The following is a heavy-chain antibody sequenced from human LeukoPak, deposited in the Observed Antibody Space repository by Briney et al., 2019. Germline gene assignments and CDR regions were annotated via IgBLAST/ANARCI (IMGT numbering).Heavy chain of an antibody. V-gene: IGHV1-18*01. CDR1: GYTFTSYG. CDR3: ARGGCSSTSCYWIDY. D-gene: IGHD2-2*01. J-gene: IGHJ4*02. CDR2: ISAYNGNT. Sequence: GASVKVSCKASGYTFTSYGISWVRQAPGQGLEWMGWISAYNGNTNYAQKLQGRVTMTTDTSTSTAYMELRSLRSDDTAMHYCARGGCSSTSCYWIDYWGQGTLVTVSS.